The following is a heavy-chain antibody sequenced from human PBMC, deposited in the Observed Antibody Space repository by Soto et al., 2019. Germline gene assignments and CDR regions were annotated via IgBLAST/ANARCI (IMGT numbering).Heavy chain of an antibody. CDR3: ARSRDIVVVPAAPGALDI. V-gene: IGHV1-69*13. CDR2: IIPIFGTA. CDR1: GGTFSSYA. D-gene: IGHD2-2*01. Sequence: SVKVSCKASGGTFSSYAISWVRQAPGQGLEWMGGIIPIFGTANYAQKFQGRVTITADESTSTAYMELSSLRSEDTAVYYCARSRDIVVVPAAPGALDIWGQGTMVTVS. J-gene: IGHJ3*02.